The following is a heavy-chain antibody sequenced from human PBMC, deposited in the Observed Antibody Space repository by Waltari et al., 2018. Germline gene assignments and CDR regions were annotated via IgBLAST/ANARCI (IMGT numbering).Heavy chain of an antibody. CDR2: ISSSSSTI. J-gene: IGHJ6*02. D-gene: IGHD3-3*01. V-gene: IGHV3-48*01. Sequence: QAPGKGLEWVSYISSSSSTIYYADSVKGRFTISRDNAKNSLYLQMNSLRAEDTAVYYCARDHYYDFWSGYWAGNYYYGMDVWGQGTTVTVSS. CDR3: ARDHYYDFWSGYWAGNYYYGMDV.